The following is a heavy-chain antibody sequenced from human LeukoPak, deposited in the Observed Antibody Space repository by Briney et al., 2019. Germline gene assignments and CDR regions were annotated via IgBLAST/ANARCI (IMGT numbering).Heavy chain of an antibody. V-gene: IGHV1-2*02. J-gene: IGHJ5*02. Sequence: ASVKVSCKTSGYTFTGYYMHWVRQAPGQGLEWMGWINPNSGGTNYAQKFQGRVTMTRDTSISTAYMELSRLRSDDTAVYYCARQLVGATNLSFDPWGQGTLVTVSS. CDR2: INPNSGGT. CDR3: ARQLVGATNLSFDP. D-gene: IGHD1-26*01. CDR1: GYTFTGYY.